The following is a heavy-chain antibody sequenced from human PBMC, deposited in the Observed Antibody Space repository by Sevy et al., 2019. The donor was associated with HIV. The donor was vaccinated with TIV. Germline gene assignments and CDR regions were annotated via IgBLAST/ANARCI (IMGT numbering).Heavy chain of an antibody. D-gene: IGHD6-19*01. J-gene: IGHJ4*02. CDR2: INPTSGGT. Sequence: ASVKVSCKTSGYSFSGYNMHWVRQAPGQGLEWMGRINPTSGGTKFAEMFQGRVTMTRDMSISTAYMELSSLRSEDTAVYYCARGGGNGWYYFDYWGQETLVTVSS. V-gene: IGHV1-2*06. CDR1: GYSFSGYN. CDR3: ARGGGNGWYYFDY.